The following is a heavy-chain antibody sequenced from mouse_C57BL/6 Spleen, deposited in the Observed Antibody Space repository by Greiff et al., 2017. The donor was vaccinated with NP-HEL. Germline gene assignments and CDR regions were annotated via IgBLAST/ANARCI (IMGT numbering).Heavy chain of an antibody. J-gene: IGHJ3*01. Sequence: EVQGVESGGGLVQPKGSSKLSCAASGFTFNTYAMHWVRPAPGKGLEWVARIRSKSSNYVTYYADSVKDRFNISGDDSQSMLYLQMNDLKTEDTAMYCCIGWDVAYWGQGTLVTVSA. V-gene: IGHV10-3*01. CDR2: IRSKSSNYVT. CDR1: GFTFNTYA. D-gene: IGHD4-1*01. CDR3: IGWDVAY.